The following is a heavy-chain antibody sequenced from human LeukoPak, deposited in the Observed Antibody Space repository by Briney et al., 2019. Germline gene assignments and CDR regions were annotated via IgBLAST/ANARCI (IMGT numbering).Heavy chain of an antibody. CDR3: AREPLSRDYYDSSGFDY. D-gene: IGHD3-22*01. CDR1: GFTFSSYA. J-gene: IGHJ4*02. Sequence: PGGSLRLSCAASGFTFSSYAMHWVRQAPGEGLEWVAVISYDGSNKYYADSVKGRFTISRDNSKNTLYPQMNSLRAEDTAVYYCAREPLSRDYYDSSGFDYWGQGTLVTVSS. V-gene: IGHV3-30-3*01. CDR2: ISYDGSNK.